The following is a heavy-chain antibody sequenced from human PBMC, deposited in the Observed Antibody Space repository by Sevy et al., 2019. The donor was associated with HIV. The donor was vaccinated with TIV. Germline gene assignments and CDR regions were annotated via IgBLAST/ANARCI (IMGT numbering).Heavy chain of an antibody. CDR2: LNGSGGRT. CDR1: GFTFSSFA. D-gene: IGHD1-26*01. CDR3: AKDTDSGSYLNDAFDI. J-gene: IGHJ3*02. V-gene: IGHV3-23*01. Sequence: GGSLRLSCAASGFTFSSFAMSWVRQTPGKGLEWVSGLNGSGGRTYYPDSVKGPFTITRDNSKNTLYLQMNSLRAEDTAVYYCAKDTDSGSYLNDAFDIWGQGTMVTVSS.